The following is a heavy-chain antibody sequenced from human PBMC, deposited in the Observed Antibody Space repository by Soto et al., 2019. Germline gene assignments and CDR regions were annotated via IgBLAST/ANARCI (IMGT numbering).Heavy chain of an antibody. J-gene: IGHJ5*02. Sequence: EIKMPGASVKVSCKASGGTFSSYAISWVRQAPGQGLEWMGGIIPIFGTANYAQKFQGRVSMTTDTSTTTAYMELRSLRSDDTAVYYCARVVPGAEAWFGPWGQGTLVTVSS. D-gene: IGHD2-2*01. V-gene: IGHV1-69*05. CDR3: ARVVPGAEAWFGP. CDR2: IIPIFGTA. CDR1: GGTFSSYA.